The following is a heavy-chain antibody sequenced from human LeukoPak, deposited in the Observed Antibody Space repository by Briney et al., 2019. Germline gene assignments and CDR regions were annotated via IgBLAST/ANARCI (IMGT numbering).Heavy chain of an antibody. Sequence: SETLSLTCTVSGGSISSYHWSWIRQPPGKGLEWIGYIYYSGSTNYNPSLKSRVTISVDTSKNQFSLKLSSVTAADTAVYYCARHQDYYDSRGSHFDYWGQGTLVTVSS. V-gene: IGHV4-59*08. J-gene: IGHJ4*02. CDR3: ARHQDYYDSRGSHFDY. D-gene: IGHD3-22*01. CDR2: IYYSGST. CDR1: GGSISSYH.